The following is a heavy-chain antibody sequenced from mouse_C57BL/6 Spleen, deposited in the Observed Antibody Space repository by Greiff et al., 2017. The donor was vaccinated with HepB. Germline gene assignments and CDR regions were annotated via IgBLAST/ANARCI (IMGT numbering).Heavy chain of an antibody. J-gene: IGHJ3*01. CDR2: ISNGGGST. CDR3: ASGAYYSNYVSAY. V-gene: IGHV5-12*01. CDR1: GFTFSDYY. Sequence: EVKLMESGGGLVQPGGSLKLSCAASGFTFSDYYMYWVRQTPEKRLEWVAYISNGGGSTYYPDTVKGRFTISRDNAKNTLYLQMSRLKSEDTAMYYCASGAYYSNYVSAYWGQGTLVTVSA. D-gene: IGHD2-5*01.